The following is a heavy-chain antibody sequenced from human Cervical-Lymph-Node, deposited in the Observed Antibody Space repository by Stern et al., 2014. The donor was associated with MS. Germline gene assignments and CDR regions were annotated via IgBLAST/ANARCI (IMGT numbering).Heavy chain of an antibody. CDR2: IYWDDDE. CDR1: GFSLTTDGVG. J-gene: IGHJ6*02. Sequence: ESGPTLVKPTQTLTLTCTVSGFSLTTDGVGAAWIRQAPGKALEWLAPIYWDDDERYNPSLNNRLTITKDTAKNQVVLRMTNVDPVDTGTYYCAHSFGSVSGTYSGMDAWGQGTTVTVS. V-gene: IGHV2-5*02. CDR3: AHSFGSVSGTYSGMDA. D-gene: IGHD1-7*01.